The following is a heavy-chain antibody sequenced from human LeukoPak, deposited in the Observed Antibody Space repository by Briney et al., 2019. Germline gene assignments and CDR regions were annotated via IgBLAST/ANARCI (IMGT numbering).Heavy chain of an antibody. J-gene: IGHJ4*02. D-gene: IGHD3-22*01. Sequence: GESLKISCKGSGYSFTSYWIGWVRQMPGKGLEWMGIIYPGDSDTRYSPSLQGQVTISADKSISTAYLQWSSLKASDTAMYYCARRLVSYDSSGYYEVTPFDYWGQGTLVTVSS. CDR3: ARRLVSYDSSGYYEVTPFDY. CDR1: GYSFTSYW. CDR2: IYPGDSDT. V-gene: IGHV5-51*01.